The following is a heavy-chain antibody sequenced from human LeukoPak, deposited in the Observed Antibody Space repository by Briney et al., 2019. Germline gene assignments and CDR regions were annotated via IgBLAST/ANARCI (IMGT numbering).Heavy chain of an antibody. D-gene: IGHD3-9*01. CDR2: MSGSGGNT. CDR3: AKRGPYDILTGRIN. J-gene: IGHJ4*02. CDR1: GFTFGSYA. V-gene: IGHV3-23*01. Sequence: GGSLRLSCAASGFTFGSYAMSWVRQAPGKGLEWVSTMSGSGGNTYYADSVKGRFTISRDNSKNTLYLQMNSLRAEDTAVYYCAKRGPYDILTGRINWGQGTLVTVSS.